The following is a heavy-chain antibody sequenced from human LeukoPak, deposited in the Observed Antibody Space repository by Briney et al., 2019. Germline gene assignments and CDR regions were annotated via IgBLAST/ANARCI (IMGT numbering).Heavy chain of an antibody. CDR3: AREGPGRGAITRYYYMDV. CDR1: GGSISSYY. Sequence: PSETLSLTCTVSGGSISSYYWSWIRQPPGKGLEWIGHIYYSGSTNYNPSLKSRVTISVDTSKNQSSLKLSSVTAADTAVYYCAREGPGRGAITRYYYMDVWGKGTTVTVSS. CDR2: IYYSGST. J-gene: IGHJ6*03. D-gene: IGHD3-10*01. V-gene: IGHV4-59*01.